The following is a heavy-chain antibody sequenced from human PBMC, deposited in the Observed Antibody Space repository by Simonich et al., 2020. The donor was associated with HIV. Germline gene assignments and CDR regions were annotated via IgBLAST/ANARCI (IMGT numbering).Heavy chain of an antibody. V-gene: IGHV4-34*01. CDR2: INHSENT. Sequence: QVQLQQWGAGLLKPSETLSLTCAVYGGSFSTYYWSWIRKPPGKGREWIGEINHSENTNYNPSLKSAVTGSVDTSKNQFSLKLSSVTAADTALYYCARGDYYNIFTAYAFDIWGQGTMVTVSS. CDR1: GGSFSTYY. J-gene: IGHJ3*02. D-gene: IGHD3-9*01. CDR3: ARGDYYNIFTAYAFDI.